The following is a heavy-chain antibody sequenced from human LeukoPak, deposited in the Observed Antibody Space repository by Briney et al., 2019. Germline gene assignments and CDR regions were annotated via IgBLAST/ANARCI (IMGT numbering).Heavy chain of an antibody. CDR3: ARDPGCCSAATCANWFDP. CDR1: GYTFTNFG. D-gene: IGHD2-15*01. CDR2: ISCYNDNT. V-gene: IGHV1-18*01. J-gene: IGHJ5*02. Sequence: ASVKVSCKASGYTFTNFGITWVRQAPGQGLEWMGWISCYNDNTDYAQMLQGRVTMTTDTFTSTAYMELRSLRSDDTAMYYCARDPGCCSAATCANWFDPWGQGTLVTVSS.